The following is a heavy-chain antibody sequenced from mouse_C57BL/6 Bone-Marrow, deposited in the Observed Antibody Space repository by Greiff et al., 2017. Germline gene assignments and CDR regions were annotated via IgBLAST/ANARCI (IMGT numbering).Heavy chain of an antibody. D-gene: IGHD1-1*01. CDR3: ARAYGSSPFAY. V-gene: IGHV1-7*01. CDR1: GYTFTSYW. J-gene: IGHJ3*01. CDR2: INPSNGST. Sequence: QVQLQQSGAELAKPGASVKLSCKASGYTFTSYWMPWVKQRPGQGLEWIGYINPSNGSTKYNPTFKAKATFTADKSSSTAYMQLSSLTYEDSAVYYCARAYGSSPFAYWGQRALVTVSA.